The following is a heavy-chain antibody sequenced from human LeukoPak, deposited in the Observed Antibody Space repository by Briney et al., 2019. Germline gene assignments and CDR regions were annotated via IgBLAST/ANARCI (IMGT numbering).Heavy chain of an antibody. D-gene: IGHD3-22*01. V-gene: IGHV3-53*01. J-gene: IGHJ4*02. CDR1: GFTVSSNS. CDR3: ARRAGDYSHPYDY. CDR2: IYSGGST. Sequence: PGGSLRLSCTVSGFTVSSNSMSWVRQAPGKGLEWVSFIYSGGSTQYSDSVKGRFTISRDNSKNTLYLQMNSLRAEDTAVYYCARRAGDYSHPYDYWGQGTFVTVSS.